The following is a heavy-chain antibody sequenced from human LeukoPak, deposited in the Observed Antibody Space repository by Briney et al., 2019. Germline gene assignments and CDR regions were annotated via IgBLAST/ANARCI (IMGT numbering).Heavy chain of an antibody. Sequence: GESLKISCKGSGYNFTSYWMGWVRQMSGKGLEWMGIIHPGDSGIKYSPSFQGQVTISADKSIGTAYLQWSSLKASDTARYYCARRGVFNDFDYWGQGTLVTVSS. CDR3: ARRGVFNDFDY. V-gene: IGHV5-51*01. CDR2: IHPGDSGI. D-gene: IGHD3-10*01. J-gene: IGHJ4*02. CDR1: GYNFTSYW.